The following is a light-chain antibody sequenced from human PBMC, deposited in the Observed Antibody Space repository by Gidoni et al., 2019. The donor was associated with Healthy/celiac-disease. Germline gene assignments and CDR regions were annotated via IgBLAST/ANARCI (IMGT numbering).Light chain of an antibody. CDR2: DAS. V-gene: IGKV3-11*01. J-gene: IGKJ4*01. CDR3: QQRSNWPLT. Sequence: EFVLTQSPAILSLSPGERATLSCRASQTISSYLAWYQQKPGQAPRLLIYDASNRATGIPARFSGSGSGTDFTLTISSLEPEDFAVYFCQQRSNWPLTFGGGTKVEIK. CDR1: QTISSY.